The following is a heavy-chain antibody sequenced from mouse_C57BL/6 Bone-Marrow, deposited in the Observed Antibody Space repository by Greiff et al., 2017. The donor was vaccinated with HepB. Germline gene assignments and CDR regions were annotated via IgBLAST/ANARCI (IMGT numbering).Heavy chain of an antibody. J-gene: IGHJ1*03. CDR3: ARGIANYYGSSYWYFDV. V-gene: IGHV1-50*01. CDR1: GYTFTSYW. D-gene: IGHD1-1*01. CDR2: IDPSDSYT. Sequence: VKLQQPGAELVKPGASVKLSCKASGYTFTSYWMQWVKQRPGQGLEWIGEIDPSDSYTNYNQKFKGKATLTVDTSSSTAYMQLSSLTSEDSAVYYCARGIANYYGSSYWYFDVWGTGTTVTVSS.